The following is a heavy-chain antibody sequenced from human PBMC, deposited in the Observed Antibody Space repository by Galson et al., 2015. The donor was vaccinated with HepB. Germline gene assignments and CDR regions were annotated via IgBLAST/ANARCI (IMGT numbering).Heavy chain of an antibody. CDR3: ARESPDIVATVFDY. J-gene: IGHJ4*02. V-gene: IGHV1-3*01. CDR2: INAGNGNT. CDR1: GYTFTSYA. Sequence: SVKVSCKASGYTFTSYAMHWVRQAPGQRLEWMGWINAGNGNTKYSQKFQGRVTITRDTSASTAYMELSSLRSEDTAVYYCARESPDIVATVFDYWGQGTLVTVSS. D-gene: IGHD5-12*01.